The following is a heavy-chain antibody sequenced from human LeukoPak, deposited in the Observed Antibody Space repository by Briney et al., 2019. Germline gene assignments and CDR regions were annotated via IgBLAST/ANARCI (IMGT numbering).Heavy chain of an antibody. Sequence: SETLSLTCTVSGGSISSYYWSWIRQPPGKGLEWIGYIYYSGSTNYNPSLKSRVTISVDTSKNQFSLKLSSVTAADTAVYYCARLIAAAGDNWFDPWGRGTLVTVSS. J-gene: IGHJ5*02. CDR3: ARLIAAAGDNWFDP. V-gene: IGHV4-59*08. CDR1: GGSISSYY. CDR2: IYYSGST. D-gene: IGHD6-13*01.